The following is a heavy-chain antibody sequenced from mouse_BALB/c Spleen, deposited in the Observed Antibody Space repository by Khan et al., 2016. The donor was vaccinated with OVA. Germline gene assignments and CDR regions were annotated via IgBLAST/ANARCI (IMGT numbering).Heavy chain of an antibody. D-gene: IGHD1-1*01. J-gene: IGHJ2*01. V-gene: IGHV1S81*02. Sequence: QVQLQQPGAELVKAGASVKMSCKASGYTFTSYWMHWVKQRLGQGLEWVAETNPTNGRTYYNEKFKSKATLTVDKSSSTAYMLLSGPTCEDSAVYYCARIKKIVATDFDYWGQGTTLTVSS. CDR3: ARIKKIVATDFDY. CDR1: GYTFTSYW. CDR2: TNPTNGRT.